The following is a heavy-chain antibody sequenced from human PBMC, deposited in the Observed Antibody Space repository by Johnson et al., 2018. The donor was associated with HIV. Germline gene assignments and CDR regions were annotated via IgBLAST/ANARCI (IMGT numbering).Heavy chain of an antibody. J-gene: IGHJ3*01. D-gene: IGHD1-14*01. CDR3: ARYGHGICENAAFDV. CDR1: GFTFSTYD. Sequence: QVQLVESGGGVVQPGRSLRLSCAASGFTFSTYDMHWVRQAPGKGLEWVAVISYDGSNKYYADSVRGRFTISRDNSKNTLYLQMNSLRAEDTFVYYCARYGHGICENAAFDVWGQGTMVPFSS. CDR2: ISYDGSNK. V-gene: IGHV3-30*04.